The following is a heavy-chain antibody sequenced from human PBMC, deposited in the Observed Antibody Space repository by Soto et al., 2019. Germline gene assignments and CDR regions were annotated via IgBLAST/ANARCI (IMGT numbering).Heavy chain of an antibody. Sequence: PSETLSLTCAVYGGSFSGYYWNWIRQPPGKGLEWIGEIDHSGYTNYNPSLKSRVTISVDTSKNQFSLKLSSVTAADTAVYYCARSRRQSPNDYWGQGTLVTVSS. J-gene: IGHJ4*02. CDR1: GGSFSGYY. V-gene: IGHV4-34*01. CDR3: ARSRRQSPNDY. CDR2: IDHSGYT.